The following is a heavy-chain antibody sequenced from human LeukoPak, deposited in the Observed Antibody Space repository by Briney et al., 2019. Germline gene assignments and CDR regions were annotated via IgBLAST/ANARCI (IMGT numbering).Heavy chain of an antibody. Sequence: SVKVSCKASGGTFSSYAISWVRQAPGQGLEWMGGIIPIFGTANYAQKFQGRVTITTDESTSTAYMELSSLRSEDTAVYYCARRNDWARAYAFDIWGQGTMVTVSS. CDR1: GGTFSSYA. D-gene: IGHD3-9*01. J-gene: IGHJ3*02. CDR2: IIPIFGTA. V-gene: IGHV1-69*05. CDR3: ARRNDWARAYAFDI.